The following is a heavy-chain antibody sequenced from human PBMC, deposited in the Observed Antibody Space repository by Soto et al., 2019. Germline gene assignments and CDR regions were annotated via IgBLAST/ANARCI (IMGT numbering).Heavy chain of an antibody. D-gene: IGHD3-10*01. CDR2: INAGNGNT. CDR3: ARDMGFGLSDY. Sequence: ASVTVSCQAAGYTFTSYAMHWVRQAPGQRLEWMGWINAGNGNTKYSQKFQGRVTITRDTSASTAYMELSSLRSEDTAVYYCARDMGFGLSDYWGQGTLVTVSS. J-gene: IGHJ4*02. CDR1: GYTFTSYA. V-gene: IGHV1-3*01.